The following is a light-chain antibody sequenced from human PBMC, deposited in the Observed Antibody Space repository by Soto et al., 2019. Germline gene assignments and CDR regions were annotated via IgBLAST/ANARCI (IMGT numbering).Light chain of an antibody. CDR2: HAS. CDR3: QQYYMYSYT. V-gene: IGKV1-5*01. Sequence: DIQMTQPSTLSASVGDRVTLHCRASQSIRTYLAWYQQKPGKAPKVLIYHASNLESGVPSRFSGGGSGTEFTLTISSLQPDDFATYYCQQYYMYSYTFGQGTKLDIK. CDR1: QSIRTY. J-gene: IGKJ2*01.